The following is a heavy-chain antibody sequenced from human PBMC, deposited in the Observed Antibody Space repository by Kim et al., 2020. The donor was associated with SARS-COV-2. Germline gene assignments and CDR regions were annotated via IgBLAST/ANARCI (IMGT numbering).Heavy chain of an antibody. CDR3: ARDLEQQQLVPVYYYYYGMDV. V-gene: IGHV3-33*01. D-gene: IGHD6-13*01. CDR1: GFTFSSYG. Sequence: GGYLRLSCAASGFTFSSYGMHWVRQAPGKGLEWVAVIWYDGSNKYYADSVKGRFTISRDNSKNTLYLQMNSLRAEDTAVYYCARDLEQQQLVPVYYYYYGMDVWGQGTTVTVSS. CDR2: IWYDGSNK. J-gene: IGHJ6*02.